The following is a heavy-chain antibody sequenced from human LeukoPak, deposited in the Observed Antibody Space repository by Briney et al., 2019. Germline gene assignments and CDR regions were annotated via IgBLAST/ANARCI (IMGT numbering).Heavy chain of an antibody. J-gene: IGHJ4*02. CDR1: GYTFTSYY. CDR2: INPNSGGT. CDR3: AIGRYFDWSLFDY. Sequence: ASVKVSCKASGYTFTSYYMHWVRQAPGQGLEWMGWINPNSGGTNYAQKFQGWVTMARDTSISTAYMELSRLRSDDTAVYYCAIGRYFDWSLFDYWGQGTLVTVSS. V-gene: IGHV1-2*04. D-gene: IGHD3-9*01.